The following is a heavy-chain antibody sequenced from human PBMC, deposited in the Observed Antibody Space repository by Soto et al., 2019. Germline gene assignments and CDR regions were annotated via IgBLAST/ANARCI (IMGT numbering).Heavy chain of an antibody. Sequence: VKVSCKASGGTFSSYTISWVRQAPGQGLEWMGRIIPILGIANYAQKFQGRVTITADKSTSTAYMELSSLRSEDTAVYYCARHGWVRYPAPQNRYYFDYWGQGTLVTVSS. V-gene: IGHV1-69*02. J-gene: IGHJ4*02. CDR2: IIPILGIA. CDR3: ARHGWVRYPAPQNRYYFDY. CDR1: GGTFSSYT. D-gene: IGHD3-10*01.